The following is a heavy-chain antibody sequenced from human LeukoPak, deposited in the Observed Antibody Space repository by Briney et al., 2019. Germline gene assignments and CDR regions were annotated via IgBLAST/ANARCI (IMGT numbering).Heavy chain of an antibody. D-gene: IGHD2-8*01. CDR3: ARPPDCTNGVCYYSYFDY. CDR1: GFTFSSYW. Sequence: PGGSLRLPCAASGFTFSSYWMHWVRQAPGKGLVWVSRINSDGSSTSYADSVKGRFTISRDNAKNTLYLQMNSLRAEDTAVYYCARPPDCTNGVCYYSYFDYWGQGTLVTVSS. V-gene: IGHV3-74*01. CDR2: INSDGSST. J-gene: IGHJ4*02.